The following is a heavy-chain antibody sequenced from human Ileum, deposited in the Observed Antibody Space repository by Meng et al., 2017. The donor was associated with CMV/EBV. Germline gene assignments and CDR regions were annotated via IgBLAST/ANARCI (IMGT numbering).Heavy chain of an antibody. CDR1: GVSFSDHY. J-gene: IGHJ4*02. D-gene: IGHD3-10*01. V-gene: IGHV3-72*01. Sequence: AASGVSFSDHYMDWVRQAPGKGLEWVGRIRNKSNNHTTEFTASVKGRITISRDDSKNLLYLQMNSLKTEDTAVYYCARGGKGRFVDYWGQGTLVTVSS. CDR3: ARGGKGRFVDY. CDR2: IRNKSNNHTT.